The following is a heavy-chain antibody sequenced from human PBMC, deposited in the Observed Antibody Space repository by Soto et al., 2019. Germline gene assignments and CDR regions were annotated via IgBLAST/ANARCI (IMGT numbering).Heavy chain of an antibody. CDR1: GAPITTTKW. CDR2: LSRGDER. J-gene: IGHJ6*04. D-gene: IGHD3-16*01. Sequence: QVQLQESGPGLVKPSETLSLTCTVSGAPITTTKWWAWVRLPPGKGLEWIGELSRGDERSSNPSLEGRFTMSLDKSNNHFSLKLTSVTAADTAIYYCATQTISYTWGVWGGGTSVTVSS. CDR3: ATQTISYTWGV. V-gene: IGHV4-4*02.